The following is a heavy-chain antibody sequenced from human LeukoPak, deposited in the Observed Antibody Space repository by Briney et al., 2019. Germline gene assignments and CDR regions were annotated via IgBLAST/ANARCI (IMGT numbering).Heavy chain of an antibody. Sequence: GGSLRLSCAASGFTFSSYSMNWVRQAPGKGLEWVSSISSSSSYIYYADSVKGRFTISRDNAKNSLYLQMNSLRAEDTAVYYCAKDLVHDSSGYIFDYWGQGTLVTVSS. V-gene: IGHV3-21*04. CDR3: AKDLVHDSSGYIFDY. CDR2: ISSSSSYI. J-gene: IGHJ4*02. CDR1: GFTFSSYS. D-gene: IGHD3-22*01.